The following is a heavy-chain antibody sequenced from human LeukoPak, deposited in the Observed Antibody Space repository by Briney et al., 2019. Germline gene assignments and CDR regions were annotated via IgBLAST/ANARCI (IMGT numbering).Heavy chain of an antibody. D-gene: IGHD2-2*01. V-gene: IGHV3-23*01. CDR1: GFTFSSYS. CDR2: ISGSGGST. Sequence: QPGGSLRLSCAASGFTFSSYSMSWVRQAPGKGLEWVSGISGSGGSTDYADSVKGRFTISRDNSKSTLYLQMNSLRVEDTAVYYCAKDPGYQVVYCFDYWGQGTLVTVSS. J-gene: IGHJ4*02. CDR3: AKDPGYQVVYCFDY.